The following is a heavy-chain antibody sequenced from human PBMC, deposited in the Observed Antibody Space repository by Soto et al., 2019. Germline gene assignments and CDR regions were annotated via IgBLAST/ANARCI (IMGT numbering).Heavy chain of an antibody. CDR1: GYTFSNFW. J-gene: IGHJ4*02. CDR2: IYPGDSET. CDR3: ARSPRSSPYFDY. V-gene: IGHV5-51*01. D-gene: IGHD6-13*01. Sequence: GESLKICCQCSGYTFSNFWIAWVRQLPGKGLEYMGIIYPGDSETRYSPSFHGKVTISADRSIGTAYLQRSSLEASDSAFYFCARSPRSSPYFDYWGQGALVTVSS.